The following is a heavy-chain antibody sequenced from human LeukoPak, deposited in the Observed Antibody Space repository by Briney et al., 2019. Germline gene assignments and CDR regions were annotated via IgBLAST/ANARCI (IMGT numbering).Heavy chain of an antibody. D-gene: IGHD2-2*01. V-gene: IGHV1-8*01. J-gene: IGHJ5*02. CDR3: ARVPSCSSMSRPYWFDP. Sequence: ATVKVSCTASGYTFTSNDINWVRQDPGQGVEWMGWMNPNSGNTDYTQKFKGRLTMTRNTSISTAYMELSSLISDDTAGCYCARVPSCSSMSRPYWFDPWGQGTLVTVSS. CDR1: GYTFTSND. CDR2: MNPNSGNT.